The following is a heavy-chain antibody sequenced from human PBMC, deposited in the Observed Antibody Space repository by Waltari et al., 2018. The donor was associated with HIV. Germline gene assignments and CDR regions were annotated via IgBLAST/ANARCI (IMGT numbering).Heavy chain of an antibody. D-gene: IGHD6-19*01. J-gene: IGHJ1*01. V-gene: IGHV4-39*01. CDR1: GGSVSGSSYY. Sequence: QLQLQESGPGLVKPSETLSLTCSVSGGSVSGSSYYWGWVRQPPGKGLEWIGTIYYSGTTYYNPSLESRVTIALDTSNHQFSLNLKSLTAADTAVYYCATHQSGHTSAWYTTAEFFQHWGQGTLVTVSS. CDR2: IYYSGTT. CDR3: ATHQSGHTSAWYTTAEFFQH.